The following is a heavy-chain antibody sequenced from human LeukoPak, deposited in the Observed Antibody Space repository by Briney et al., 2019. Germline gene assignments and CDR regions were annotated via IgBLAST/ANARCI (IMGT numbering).Heavy chain of an antibody. V-gene: IGHV3-30*03. J-gene: IGHJ4*02. D-gene: IGHD3-16*02. CDR1: GFTFSSYG. CDR3: ARGEHVWGSYRYHFDY. Sequence: PGGSLRLSCAASGFTFSSYGMHWVRQAPGKGLEWVAVISYDGSNKYYADSVKGRFTISRDNSKNTLYLQMNSLRAEDTAVYYCARGEHVWGSYRYHFDYWGQGTLVTVSS. CDR2: ISYDGSNK.